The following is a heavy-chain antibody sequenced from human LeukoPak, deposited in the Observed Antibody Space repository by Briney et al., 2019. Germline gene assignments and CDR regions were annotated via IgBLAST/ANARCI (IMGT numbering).Heavy chain of an antibody. CDR1: GFTFTNYT. CDR3: ARDLYVDGDDNALHY. Sequence: GGSLRLSCAASGFTFTNYTMHWVPHAPGKGQEYVSAISRNGISTYYANSVKGRFTISRDNSKNTLYLQMGSLRAEDMAVYYCARDLYVDGDDNALHYWGQGTLVTVSS. CDR2: ISRNGIST. J-gene: IGHJ4*02. V-gene: IGHV3-64*01. D-gene: IGHD4-17*01.